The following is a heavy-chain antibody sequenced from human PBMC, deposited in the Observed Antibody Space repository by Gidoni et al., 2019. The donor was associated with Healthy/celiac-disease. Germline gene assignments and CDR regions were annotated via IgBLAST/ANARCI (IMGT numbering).Heavy chain of an antibody. J-gene: IGHJ3*02. CDR2: IYYSGST. D-gene: IGHD2-15*01. Sequence: GLEWIGSIYYSGSTYYNPSLKSRVTISVDTSKNQFSLKLSSVTAADTAVYYCARHTVGEEAFDIWGQGTMVTVSS. CDR3: ARHTVGEEAFDI. V-gene: IGHV4-39*01.